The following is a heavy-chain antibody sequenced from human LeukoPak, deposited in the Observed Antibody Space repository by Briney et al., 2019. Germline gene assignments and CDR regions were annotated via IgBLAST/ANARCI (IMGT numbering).Heavy chain of an antibody. Sequence: GASVKVSCKASGGTFSSYAISWVRQAPRQGLEWMGGIIPIFGTANYAQKFQGRVTITADESTSTAYMELSSLRSEDTAVYYCARQRHARAFDIWGQGTMVTVSS. CDR2: IIPIFGTA. V-gene: IGHV1-69*13. CDR3: ARQRHARAFDI. J-gene: IGHJ3*02. D-gene: IGHD2-8*01. CDR1: GGTFSSYA.